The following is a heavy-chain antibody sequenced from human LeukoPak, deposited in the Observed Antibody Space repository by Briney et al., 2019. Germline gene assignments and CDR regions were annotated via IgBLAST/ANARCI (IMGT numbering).Heavy chain of an antibody. D-gene: IGHD6-6*01. CDR2: IYYSGST. CDR1: GGSIGSHY. CDR3: ARDSSSSKAYYYYYYMDV. V-gene: IGHV4-59*11. Sequence: SETLSLTCTVSGGSIGSHYWSWIRQPPGKGLEWIGYIYYSGSTNYNPSLKSRVTISVDTSKNQFSLKLSSVTAADTAVYYCARDSSSSKAYYYYYYMDVWGKGTTVTVSS. J-gene: IGHJ6*03.